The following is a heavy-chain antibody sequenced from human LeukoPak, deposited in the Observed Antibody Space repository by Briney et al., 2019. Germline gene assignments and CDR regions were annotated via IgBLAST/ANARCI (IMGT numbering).Heavy chain of an antibody. J-gene: IGHJ4*02. D-gene: IGHD3-22*01. CDR3: ARASYYYDSSGYYRYYFDY. CDR1: GFTFSSYG. CDR2: IWYDGSNK. V-gene: IGHV3-33*01. Sequence: GGSLRLSCAASGFTFSSYGMHWVRHAPGKGLEWVAVIWYDGSNKYYADSVKGRFTISRDNSKNTLYLQMNSLRAEDTAVYYCARASYYYDSSGYYRYYFDYWGQGTLVTVSS.